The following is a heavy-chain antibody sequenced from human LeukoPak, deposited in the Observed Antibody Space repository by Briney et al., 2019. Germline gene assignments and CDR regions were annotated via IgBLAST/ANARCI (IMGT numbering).Heavy chain of an antibody. CDR2: ISSSSSYI. V-gene: IGHV3-21*01. D-gene: IGHD3-22*01. Sequence: PGGSLRLSCAASGFTFSSYSMNWVRQAPGKGLEWVSSISSSSSYIYYADSVKGRFTISRDNAKNSLYLQMNSLRAEDTAVYYCARDRLYYYDSSGYSPLDYWGQGTLVTVSS. J-gene: IGHJ4*02. CDR1: GFTFSSYS. CDR3: ARDRLYYYDSSGYSPLDY.